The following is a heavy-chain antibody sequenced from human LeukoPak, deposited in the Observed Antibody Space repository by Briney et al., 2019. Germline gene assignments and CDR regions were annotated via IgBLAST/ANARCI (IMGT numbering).Heavy chain of an antibody. D-gene: IGHD1-1*01. J-gene: IGHJ5*02. CDR1: GYKFNAYW. V-gene: IGHV5-51*01. Sequence: GESLKISCKGSGYKFNAYWIAWVRQMPGKGLEWMGIIYPDDSDTRYSPSFQGQVTISADKSISTAYLQWSSLKASDTAMYYCARHTPMERGHGGFDPWGQGTLVTVSS. CDR3: ARHTPMERGHGGFDP. CDR2: IYPDDSDT.